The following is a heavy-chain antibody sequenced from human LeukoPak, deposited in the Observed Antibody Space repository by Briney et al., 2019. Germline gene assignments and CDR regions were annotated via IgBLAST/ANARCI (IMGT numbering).Heavy chain of an antibody. V-gene: IGHV4-59*08. CDR2: IYYSGST. D-gene: IGHD2-2*02. J-gene: IGHJ4*02. CDR3: ARARGGYCSSTSCHRQSEYYFDY. Sequence: PSETLSLTCTVSGGSISSYYWSWIRQPPGKGLEWIGYIYYSGSTNYNPSLKSRVTISVDTSKNQFSLKLSSVTAADTAVCYCARARGGYCSSTSCHRQSEYYFDYWGQGTLVTVSS. CDR1: GGSISSYY.